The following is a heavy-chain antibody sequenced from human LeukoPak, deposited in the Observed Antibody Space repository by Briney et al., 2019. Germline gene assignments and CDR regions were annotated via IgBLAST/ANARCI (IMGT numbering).Heavy chain of an antibody. CDR2: IGAYNGNT. D-gene: IGHD6-25*01. J-gene: IGHJ4*02. V-gene: IGHV1-18*01. Sequence: ASVKFSCKASGYTFTSYGISWVRQAPGQGLEWMGWIGAYNGNTNYAQKHQDRVTMTTDTSTSTAYLELRRLRSDDTAVYSWARHQRQDYWGQGTLVTVSS. CDR3: ARHQRQDY. CDR1: GYTFTSYG.